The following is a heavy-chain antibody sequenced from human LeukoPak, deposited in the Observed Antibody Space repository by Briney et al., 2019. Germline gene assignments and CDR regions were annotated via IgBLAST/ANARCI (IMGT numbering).Heavy chain of an antibody. D-gene: IGHD1-26*01. CDR1: GGSDRSYY. Sequence: SETLSLTCTVSGGSDRSYYWSLVRQPSGKGLEWIGYSFYSGITKYNPSLESRVSISVDLSTNQFSLRLSSVTPADTAVYYCARAPPSSVLLYGMDVWGQGTTVTVSS. CDR2: SFYSGIT. J-gene: IGHJ6*02. V-gene: IGHV4-59*02. CDR3: ARAPPSSVLLYGMDV.